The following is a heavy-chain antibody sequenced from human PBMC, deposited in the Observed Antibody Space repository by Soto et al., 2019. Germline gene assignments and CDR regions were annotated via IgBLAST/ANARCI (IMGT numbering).Heavy chain of an antibody. CDR2: IYYSGST. CDR3: ARRVAYNYDFWSGYPWGYYYYMDV. D-gene: IGHD3-3*01. CDR1: GGSISSSSYY. Sequence: QLQLQESGPGLVKPSETLSLTCTVSGGSISSSSYYWGWIRQPPGKGLEWIGSIYYSGSTYYNPSLNSRVTISVDTSKNQFSLKLSSVTAADTAVYYCARRVAYNYDFWSGYPWGYYYYMDVWGKGTTVTVSS. V-gene: IGHV4-39*01. J-gene: IGHJ6*03.